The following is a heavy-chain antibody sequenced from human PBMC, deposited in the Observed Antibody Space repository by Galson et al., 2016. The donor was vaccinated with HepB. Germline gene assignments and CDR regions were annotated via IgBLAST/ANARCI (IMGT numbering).Heavy chain of an antibody. CDR2: INPSGGST. Sequence: SVKVSCKASGYTFTSCYIHWVRQAPGQGLEWMGIINPSGGSTSYAQKFQGRVTMTRDASTSTVYMELSSLRSEDTAVYYCAKTQRFGETRANWFDPWGQGTLVTVSS. D-gene: IGHD3-10*01. CDR3: AKTQRFGETRANWFDP. J-gene: IGHJ5*02. V-gene: IGHV1-46*01. CDR1: GYTFTSCY.